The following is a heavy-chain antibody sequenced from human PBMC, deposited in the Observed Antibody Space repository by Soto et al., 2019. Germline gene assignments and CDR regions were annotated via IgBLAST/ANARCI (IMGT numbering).Heavy chain of an antibody. J-gene: IGHJ4*02. D-gene: IGHD5-18*01. CDR3: ARSGYSYGPNPLLY. V-gene: IGHV4-59*12. Sequence: SETLSLTCTVSGGSMSRYYWSWIRQPPGKGLEWIGYIYFSGSTNYNPSLKSRVTISVDTSKNQFSLKLSSVTAADTAVYYCARSGYSYGPNPLLYWGQGTLVTVSS. CDR1: GGSMSRYY. CDR2: IYFSGST.